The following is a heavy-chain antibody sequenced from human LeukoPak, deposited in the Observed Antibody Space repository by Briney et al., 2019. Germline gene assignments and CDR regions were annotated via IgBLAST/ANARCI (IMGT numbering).Heavy chain of an antibody. CDR2: IYYSGST. V-gene: IGHV4-39*01. CDR1: GGSISSSSYY. J-gene: IGHJ4*02. D-gene: IGHD1-20*01. CDR3: ASITGRPWNDY. Sequence: PSETLSLTCTVPGGSISSSSYYWGWIRQPSGKGLEWIGSIYYSGSTYYNPSLKSRVTISVDTSKNQFSLKLSSVTAADTAVYYCASITGRPWNDYWGQGTLVTVSS.